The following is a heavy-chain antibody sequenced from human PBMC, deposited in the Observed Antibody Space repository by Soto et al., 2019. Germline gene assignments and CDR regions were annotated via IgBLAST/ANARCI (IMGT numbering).Heavy chain of an antibody. J-gene: IGHJ3*02. V-gene: IGHV2-5*02. CDR3: AHMPPGDAFDI. CDR1: GFSLITSGVG. CDR2: IYWDDDK. D-gene: IGHD1-1*01. Sequence: QITLKESGPTLVKPTQTVTLTCTFSGFSLITSGVGVAWIRQPPGKALEWLALIYWDDDKRYSPYLRSRLTITKDTSKNQVVLTMTNMDPVDTATYYCAHMPPGDAFDIWGRGTLVTVSA.